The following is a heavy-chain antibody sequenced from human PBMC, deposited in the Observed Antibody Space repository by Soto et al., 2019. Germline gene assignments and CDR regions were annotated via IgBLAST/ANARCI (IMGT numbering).Heavy chain of an antibody. J-gene: IGHJ5*02. CDR1: GDSVSSNSAA. D-gene: IGHD6-19*01. CDR2: TYYRSKWYN. Sequence: PSQTLSLTCAISGDSVSSNSAAWNWIRQSPSRGLEWLGRTYYRSKWYNDYAVSMKSRITINPDTSKNQFSLQLNSVTPKDTAVYYCALSSGWDNWFDPWGQGTLVTVSS. V-gene: IGHV6-1*01. CDR3: ALSSGWDNWFDP.